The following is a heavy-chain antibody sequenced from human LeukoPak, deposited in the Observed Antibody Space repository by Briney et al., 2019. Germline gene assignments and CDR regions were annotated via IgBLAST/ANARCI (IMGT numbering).Heavy chain of an antibody. CDR2: IYYSGST. CDR1: GGSISSYH. J-gene: IGHJ4*02. Sequence: PSETLSLTCTVSGGSISSYHWSWIRQPPGKGLEWIGYIYYSGSTNYNPSLKSRVTISVDTSKNQFSLKLSSVTAADTAVYYCARGGSGWIGSFDYWGQGTLVTVSS. CDR3: ARGGSGWIGSFDY. V-gene: IGHV4-59*01. D-gene: IGHD6-19*01.